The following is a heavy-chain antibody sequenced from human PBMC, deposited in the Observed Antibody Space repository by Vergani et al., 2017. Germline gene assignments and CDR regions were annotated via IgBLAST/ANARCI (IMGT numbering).Heavy chain of an antibody. V-gene: IGHV4-39*07. CDR1: GGSISSSSYY. CDR2: IYYSGST. Sequence: QLQLQESGPGLVKPSETLSLTCTVSGGSISSSSYYWGWIRQPPGKGLEWIGSIYYSGSTYYNPSLKSRVTISVDTSKNQFSLKLSSVTAADTAVYYCARGISSFRYYYYYYMDVWGKGTTVTVSS. D-gene: IGHD6-6*01. J-gene: IGHJ6*03. CDR3: ARGISSFRYYYYYYMDV.